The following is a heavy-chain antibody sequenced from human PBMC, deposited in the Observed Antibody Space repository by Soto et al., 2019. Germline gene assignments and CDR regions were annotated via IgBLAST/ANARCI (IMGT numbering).Heavy chain of an antibody. CDR1: GFSFSSYS. CDR3: ARHTTNPYKIDY. V-gene: IGHV3-21*02. Sequence: EVQLVESGGGLVKPGGSLRLSCAASGFSFSSYSMNWVRQAPGEGLEWVSSIGSSSTYIYYADSVKGRFTISRDNAKNSLYLQMNSLRAEDTAVYDCARHTTNPYKIDYWGQGTLVTVSA. D-gene: IGHD1-1*01. CDR2: IGSSSTYI. J-gene: IGHJ4*02.